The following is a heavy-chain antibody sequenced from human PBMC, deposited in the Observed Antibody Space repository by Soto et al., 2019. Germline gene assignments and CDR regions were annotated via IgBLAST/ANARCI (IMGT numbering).Heavy chain of an antibody. V-gene: IGHV4-30-2*02. J-gene: IGHJ6*02. D-gene: IGHD5-12*01. CDR1: GGSISSGGYS. Sequence: SETLSLTCAVSGGSISSGGYSWSWIRQPPGKGLEWIGYIYHSGSTYYNPSLKNRVNISVDRSKNQFSLKLSSVTVADTAVFYCARYKSNYYYGMDVWGQGTTVTVSS. CDR3: ARYKSNYYYGMDV. CDR2: IYHSGST.